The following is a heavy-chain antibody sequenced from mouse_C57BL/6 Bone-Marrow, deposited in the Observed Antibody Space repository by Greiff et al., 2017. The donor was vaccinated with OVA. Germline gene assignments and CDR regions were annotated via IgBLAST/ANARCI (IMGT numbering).Heavy chain of an antibody. CDR2: IWGDGST. CDR1: GFSLTSYG. Sequence: VHLVESGPGLVAPSQSLSITCTVSGFSLTSYGVSWVRQPPGKGLEWLGVIWGDGSTNYYPALISSLSISKDKSTSQVFLKLNRLQTDDTATYYCAKQGGETDYAMDYWGKGTSVTVSS. V-gene: IGHV2-3*01. CDR3: AKQGGETDYAMDY. J-gene: IGHJ4*01. D-gene: IGHD3-2*01.